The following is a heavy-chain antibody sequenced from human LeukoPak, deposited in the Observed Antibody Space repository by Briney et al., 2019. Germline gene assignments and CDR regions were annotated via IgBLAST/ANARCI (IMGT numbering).Heavy chain of an antibody. V-gene: IGHV1-69*05. D-gene: IGHD2-15*01. CDR1: GGTFSSYA. CDR3: ARGGGSNCSGGSCYSIFDY. CDR2: IIPIFGTA. J-gene: IGHJ4*02. Sequence: ASVKVSCKASGGTFSSYAISWVRQAPGQGLEWMGGIIPIFGTANYAQKFQGRVTITTGESTSTAYMELSSLRSEDTAVYYCARGGGSNCSGGSCYSIFDYWGQGTLVAVSS.